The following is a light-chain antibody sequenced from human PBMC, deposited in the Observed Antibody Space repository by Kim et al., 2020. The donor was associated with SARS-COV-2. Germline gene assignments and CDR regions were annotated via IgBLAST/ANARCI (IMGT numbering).Light chain of an antibody. CDR1: NIGGKH. CDR3: QVWDSNTVI. CDR2: RNN. J-gene: IGLJ2*01. V-gene: IGLV3-9*01. Sequence: VALGQTAKITCGGNNIGGKHVHLYQQKPGQAPVTVIYRNNNLPSGIPERFSGSNSGNAASLSITRVQVGDEAVYFCQVWDSNTVIFGGGTKLTVL.